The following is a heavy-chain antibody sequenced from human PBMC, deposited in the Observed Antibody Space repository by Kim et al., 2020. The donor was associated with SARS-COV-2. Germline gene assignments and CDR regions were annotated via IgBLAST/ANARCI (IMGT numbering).Heavy chain of an antibody. CDR1: GFTFSSYW. J-gene: IGHJ6*02. D-gene: IGHD2-15*01. CDR2: IKQDGSET. CDR3: ATSVLGYCSGGSCYSDSYYVMNV. V-gene: IGHV3-7*01. Sequence: GGSLRLSCAASGFTFSSYWMSWVRQAPGKGLEWVANIKQDGSETYYVDSVKGRFTISRDNAKNSLYLQMNSLRAEDTAVYYCATSVLGYCSGGSCYSDSYYVMNVWGQGTTVTVSS.